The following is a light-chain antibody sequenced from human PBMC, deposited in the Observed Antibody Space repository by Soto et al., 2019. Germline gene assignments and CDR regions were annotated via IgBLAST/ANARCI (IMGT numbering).Light chain of an antibody. Sequence: QSALTQPASVSGSPGQSITISCTGTSSDVGGYNYVSWYQQHPGKAPKLMIYEVSNRPSGVSNRFSGSKSGNTASLTISGLKAEDEADYYCRSYTSSSVVFGGWNKLTVL. J-gene: IGLJ2*01. V-gene: IGLV2-14*01. CDR1: SSDVGGYNY. CDR2: EVS. CDR3: RSYTSSSVV.